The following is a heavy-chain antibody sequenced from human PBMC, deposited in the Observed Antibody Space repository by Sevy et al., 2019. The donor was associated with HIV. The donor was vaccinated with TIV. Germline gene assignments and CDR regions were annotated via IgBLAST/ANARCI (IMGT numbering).Heavy chain of an antibody. D-gene: IGHD3-10*01. V-gene: IGHV3-48*01. CDR3: ARVPSTGRYGMDV. J-gene: IGHJ6*02. CDR2: ISSSSSTI. CDR1: GFTFSTYS. Sequence: GGSLRLSCAASGFTFSTYSMNWVRQAPGKGLECVSYISSSSSTIYYADSVRGRFTISRDNAKNSLYLQMNSLRADDTAVYYCARVPSTGRYGMDVWGQGTTVTVSS.